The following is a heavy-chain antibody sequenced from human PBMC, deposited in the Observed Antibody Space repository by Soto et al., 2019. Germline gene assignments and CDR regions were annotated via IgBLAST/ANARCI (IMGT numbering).Heavy chain of an antibody. J-gene: IGHJ6*02. CDR1: GITLNNSG. CDR3: VKDRVPGAYGHYYGMDV. Sequence: GGSLRLSCRVSGITLNNSGIHWVRQAPGKGLEWMAVISHDGSEQYYADSMKGRLNISRDNSKDTVNLQMNSLRGEDTAIYYCVKDRVPGAYGHYYGMDVWGQGTTVTVSS. CDR2: ISHDGSEQ. V-gene: IGHV3-30*18. D-gene: IGHD5-12*01.